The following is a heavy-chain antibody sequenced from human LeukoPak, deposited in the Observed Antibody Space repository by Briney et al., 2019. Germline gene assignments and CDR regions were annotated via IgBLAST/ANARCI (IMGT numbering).Heavy chain of an antibody. Sequence: GGSLRLSCVSSGFPSIKYAMSWVRQAPGKGLDWVSGISGNGDRTNYADSVKGRFTISRDNFKNTLYLQMSSPRAEDTAVYYCAKDRVCSGGSCYFDYWGQGTLVTVSS. CDR2: ISGNGDRT. J-gene: IGHJ4*02. CDR3: AKDRVCSGGSCYFDY. V-gene: IGHV3-23*01. D-gene: IGHD2-15*01. CDR1: GFPSIKYA.